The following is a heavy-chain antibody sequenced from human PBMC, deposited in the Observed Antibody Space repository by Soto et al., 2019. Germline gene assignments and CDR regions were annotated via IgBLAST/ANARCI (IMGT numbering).Heavy chain of an antibody. CDR1: GFTFSSYW. CDR3: ARKGTGTQAYGMDV. CDR2: INSDGSST. Sequence: EVQLVESGGGLVQPGGSLRLSCAASGFTFSSYWMHWVRQAPGKGLVWVSRINSDGSSTSYADSVKGRFTISRDNAKNTLDLQMNSLRAEDTAVYYCARKGTGTQAYGMDVWGQGTTVTVSS. V-gene: IGHV3-74*01. D-gene: IGHD1-1*01. J-gene: IGHJ6*02.